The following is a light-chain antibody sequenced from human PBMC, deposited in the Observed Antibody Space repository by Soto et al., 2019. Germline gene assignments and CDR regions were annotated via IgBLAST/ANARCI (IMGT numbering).Light chain of an antibody. CDR3: QHYNSYSEA. CDR2: KAS. V-gene: IGKV1-5*03. Sequence: DIQMTQSPSSLSASVGDRVTISCRASQTISSWLAWYQQKPGKAPKLLIYKASTLKSGVPSRFSGSGSGTEFTLTISSLQPDDFATYYCQHYNSYSEAFGQGIKVDIK. J-gene: IGKJ1*01. CDR1: QTISSW.